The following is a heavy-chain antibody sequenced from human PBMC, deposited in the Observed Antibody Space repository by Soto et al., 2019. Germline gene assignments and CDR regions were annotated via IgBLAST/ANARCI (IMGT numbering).Heavy chain of an antibody. CDR1: GGSISSSSYY. J-gene: IGHJ4*02. V-gene: IGHV4-39*01. CDR3: ARQYPLRYFDWPSPFFDY. D-gene: IGHD3-9*01. CDR2: IYYSGST. Sequence: SETLSLTCTVSGGSISSSSYYWGWIRQPPGKGLEWIGSIYYSGSTYYNPSLKSRVTISVDTSKNQFSLKLSSVTAADTAVYYCARQYPLRYFDWPSPFFDYWGQGTLVTVSS.